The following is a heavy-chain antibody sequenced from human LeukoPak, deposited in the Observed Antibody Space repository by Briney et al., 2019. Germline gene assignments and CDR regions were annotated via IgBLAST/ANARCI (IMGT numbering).Heavy chain of an antibody. CDR2: INPSGGST. CDR1: GYTFTSYY. J-gene: IGHJ6*03. V-gene: IGHV1-46*01. Sequence: ASVKVSCKASGYTFTSYYMHWVRQAPGQGLEWMGIINPSGGSTSYAQKSQGRVTMTRDTSTSTVYMELSSLRSEDTAVYYCASHQAVAGRDNYYYYYMDVWGKGTTVTVSS. D-gene: IGHD6-19*01. CDR3: ASHQAVAGRDNYYYYYMDV.